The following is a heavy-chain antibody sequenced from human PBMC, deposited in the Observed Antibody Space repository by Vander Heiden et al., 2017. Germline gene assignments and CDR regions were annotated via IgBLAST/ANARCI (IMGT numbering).Heavy chain of an antibody. V-gene: IGHV3-21*01. CDR1: GFTFSSYS. CDR2: ISSSSSYI. Sequence: EVQLVESGGGLVKPGGSLRLSCAASGFTFSSYSMNWVRQAPGKGLEWVSSISSSSSYIYYADSVKGRVTISRDNAKNSLYLQMNSLRAEETAVYYCARAPEASWNDGVGWFDPWGQGTMVTVSS. D-gene: IGHD1-1*01. CDR3: ARAPEASWNDGVGWFDP. J-gene: IGHJ5*02.